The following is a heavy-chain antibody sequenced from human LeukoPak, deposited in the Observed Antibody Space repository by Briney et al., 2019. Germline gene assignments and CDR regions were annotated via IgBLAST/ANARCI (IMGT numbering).Heavy chain of an antibody. CDR1: GYTFTSYG. J-gene: IGHJ4*02. CDR2: ISAYNGNT. Sequence: ASVKVSCKASGYTFTSYGISWVRQAPGQGLEWMGWISAYNGNTNSAQKLQGRVTMTTDTSTSTAYMELRSLRSDDTAVYYCARDRPLATYYDILTGYPYFDYWGQGTLVTVSS. V-gene: IGHV1-18*01. D-gene: IGHD3-9*01. CDR3: ARDRPLATYYDILTGYPYFDY.